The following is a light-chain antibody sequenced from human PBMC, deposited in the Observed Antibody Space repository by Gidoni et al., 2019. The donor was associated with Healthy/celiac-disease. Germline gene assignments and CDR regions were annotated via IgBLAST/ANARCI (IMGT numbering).Light chain of an antibody. Sequence: DIQMTQSPSTLSASVGDRVTITCRASQSISSWLAWYQQKPGKAPKLLIYDASSLESGVPSRFSGSGSGTEFTLTISSLQPDDFATYYCQQYNTPFTFXPXTKVDIK. V-gene: IGKV1-5*01. CDR3: QQYNTPFT. J-gene: IGKJ3*01. CDR2: DAS. CDR1: QSISSW.